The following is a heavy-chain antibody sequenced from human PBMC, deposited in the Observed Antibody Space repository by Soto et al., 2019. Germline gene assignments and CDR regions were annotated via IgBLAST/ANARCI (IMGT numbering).Heavy chain of an antibody. V-gene: IGHV4-30-2*01. CDR2: IYHSGST. CDR1: GGSISXGGYS. CDR3: XRAHGSXXGAFDI. Sequence: QLQLQESGSGLVKPSQTLSLTCAVSGGSISXGGYSWSWIRQPPGKGLEWIGYIYHSGSTYYNPSLKSRVTISVXXXXXXXXXXXXXXTXXXXXXXXXXRAHGSXXGAFDIWGQGTMVTVSS. J-gene: IGHJ3*02. D-gene: IGHD3-10*01.